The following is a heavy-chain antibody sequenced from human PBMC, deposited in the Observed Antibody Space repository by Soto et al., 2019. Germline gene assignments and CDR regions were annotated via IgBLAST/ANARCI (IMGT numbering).Heavy chain of an antibody. CDR2: IIPFFHAP. CDR1: GYTLTSYY. D-gene: IGHD6-13*01. Sequence: SGKVSCKASGYTLTSYYMQWVRQAPGQGLEWMGGIIPFFHAPNYAQKFQGRVTVTADESTSIVFMEMSSLRFEDTAVYYCARSRAAAPPRVGMDVWGQGTTVTVSS. J-gene: IGHJ6*02. CDR3: ARSRAAAPPRVGMDV. V-gene: IGHV1-69*13.